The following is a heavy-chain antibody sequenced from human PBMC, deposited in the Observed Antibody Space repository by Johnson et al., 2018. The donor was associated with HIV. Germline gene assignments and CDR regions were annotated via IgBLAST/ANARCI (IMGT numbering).Heavy chain of an antibody. D-gene: IGHD3-10*01. Sequence: VQLVESGGGLVKPGGSLRLSCAASGFTVSSNYMSWVRQAPGKGLEWVSAISGSGGSTYYADSVKGRFTISRDNSKNTLYLQMNSLRAEDTAVYYCAKVGSYYPSTGGNAFDIWGQGTMVTVSS. J-gene: IGHJ3*02. CDR2: ISGSGGST. CDR1: GFTVSSNY. CDR3: AKVGSYYPSTGGNAFDI. V-gene: IGHV3-23*04.